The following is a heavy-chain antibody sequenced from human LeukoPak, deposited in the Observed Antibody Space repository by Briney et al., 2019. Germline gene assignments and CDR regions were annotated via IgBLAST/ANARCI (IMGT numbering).Heavy chain of an antibody. CDR1: RFSFSSYS. CDR3: ARAVGSGYYRHFDY. V-gene: IGHV3-21*05. D-gene: IGHD3-3*01. CDR2: ISSGSPII. J-gene: IGHJ4*02. Sequence: GGSLRLSCAASRFSFSSYSMNWVRQAPGKGLEWVSYISSGSPIIYYADSVKGRFTISRDNAKNSLYLQMNSLRAEDTALYYCARAVGSGYYRHFDYWGQGTLVTVSS.